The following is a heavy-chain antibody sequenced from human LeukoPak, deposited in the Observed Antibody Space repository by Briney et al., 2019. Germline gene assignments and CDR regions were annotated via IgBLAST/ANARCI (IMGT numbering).Heavy chain of an antibody. CDR1: GFTFSSYA. CDR3: AKGLREYDFWSGYAT. J-gene: IGHJ5*02. Sequence: GGSLRLSCAASGFTFSSYAMMWVRQAPGKGLDWVSTISVSGDSPNYADSVKGRFTISRDNSKNTLFLQMNSLRAEDTALYYCAKGLREYDFWSGYATWGQGTLVTVSS. V-gene: IGHV3-23*01. CDR2: ISVSGDSP. D-gene: IGHD3-3*01.